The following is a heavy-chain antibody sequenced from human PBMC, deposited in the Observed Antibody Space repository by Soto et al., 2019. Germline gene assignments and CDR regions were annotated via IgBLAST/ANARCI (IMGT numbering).Heavy chain of an antibody. Sequence: EVQLVESGGGLVQPGGSLRLSCSVSGFTLSDHYIDWVRQAPGKGLEWVGRSRNQANGYSTIYAASVKGRFTTSRDDSKNLVYLQMESLRTEDTAVYYCVRDTYFSDSSSYTRCFDFWVQGALVTVSS. V-gene: IGHV3-72*01. CDR2: SRNQANGYST. CDR3: VRDTYFSDSSSYTRCFDF. CDR1: GFTLSDHY. D-gene: IGHD3-22*01. J-gene: IGHJ4*02.